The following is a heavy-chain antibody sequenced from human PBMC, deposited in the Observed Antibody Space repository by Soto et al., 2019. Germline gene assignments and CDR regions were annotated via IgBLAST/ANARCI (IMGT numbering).Heavy chain of an antibody. CDR2: IDPSDSYT. CDR3: ARLRGHSDSSGQNAFDV. J-gene: IGHJ3*01. Sequence: LGESLKISCKGSGYSFTSYWISLVRQMPGKGLEWMGRIDPSDSYTNYSPSFQGHVTISADKSISTAYLQWNSLKASDTAMYYCARLRGHSDSSGQNAFDVWGQGTMVTVSS. V-gene: IGHV5-10-1*01. D-gene: IGHD3-22*01. CDR1: GYSFTSYW.